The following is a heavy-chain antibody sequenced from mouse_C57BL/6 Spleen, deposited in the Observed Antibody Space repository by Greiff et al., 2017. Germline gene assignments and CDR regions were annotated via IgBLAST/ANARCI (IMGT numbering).Heavy chain of an antibody. Sequence: DVMLVESGGGLVQPGGSLSLSCAASGFTFTDYYMSWVRQPPGKGLEWLGFIRNKANGYTTEYSASVKGRFTISRDNSQSILYLQMNALRAEDRSTYYCARYPRYFDGWGTGTTVTVSS. CDR1: GFTFTDYY. CDR2: IRNKANGYTT. CDR3: ARYPRYFDG. V-gene: IGHV7-3*01. J-gene: IGHJ1*03.